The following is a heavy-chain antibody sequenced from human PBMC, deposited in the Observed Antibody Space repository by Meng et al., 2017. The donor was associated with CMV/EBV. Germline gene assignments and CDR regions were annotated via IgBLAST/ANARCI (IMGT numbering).Heavy chain of an antibody. V-gene: IGHV1-2*02. CDR3: ARIVIVPAAPYYYYYGMDV. J-gene: IGHJ6*02. Sequence: ASVKVSCKASGYTFTGYYMHWVRQAPGQGLGWMGWINPNSGGTNYAQKFQGRVTMTRDTSISTAYMELSRLRSDDTAVYYCARIVIVPAAPYYYYYGMDVWGQGTTVTVSS. CDR2: INPNSGGT. CDR1: GYTFTGYY. D-gene: IGHD2-2*01.